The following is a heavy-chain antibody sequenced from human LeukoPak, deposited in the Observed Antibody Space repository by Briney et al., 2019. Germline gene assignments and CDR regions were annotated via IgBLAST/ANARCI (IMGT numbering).Heavy chain of an antibody. CDR1: GYRFTNYW. D-gene: IGHD2-2*02. V-gene: IGHV5-51*01. Sequence: GESLKISCQASGYRFTNYWFAWVRQMPGKGLEWMGIIYPGDSETRYNPSFQGQVIISVDKSINTAYLQWSSLKASDTAVYYCARGVYTIVTEYYFDFWGQGTLVTVSS. CDR2: IYPGDSET. CDR3: ARGVYTIVTEYYFDF. J-gene: IGHJ4*02.